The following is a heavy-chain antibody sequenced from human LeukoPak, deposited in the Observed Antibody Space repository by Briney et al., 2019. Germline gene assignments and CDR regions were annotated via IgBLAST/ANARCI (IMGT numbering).Heavy chain of an antibody. CDR1: GFTFSSYA. D-gene: IGHD1-26*01. Sequence: QPGGSLRLSCAASGFTFSSYALSWVRQAPGKGLEWVSAISGSGGSTYYADSVKGRFTISRDNSKNTLYLQMNSLRAEDTAVYYCAKHSGSYYTAFDYWGQGTLVTVSS. CDR3: AKHSGSYYTAFDY. V-gene: IGHV3-23*01. J-gene: IGHJ4*02. CDR2: ISGSGGST.